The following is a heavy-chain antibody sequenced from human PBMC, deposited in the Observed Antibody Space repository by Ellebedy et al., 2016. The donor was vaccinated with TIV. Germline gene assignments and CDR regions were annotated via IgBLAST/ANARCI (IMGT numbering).Heavy chain of an antibody. CDR1: GFTFSSYG. CDR2: IWYDGSNK. Sequence: GGSLRLXCAASGFTFSSYGMHWVRQAPGKGLEWVAVIWYDGSNKYYADSVKGRFTISRDNSKNTLYLQMNSLRAEDTAVYYCAREPAVAGSIPYSLYYYYYMDVWGKGTTVTVSS. CDR3: AREPAVAGSIPYSLYYYYYMDV. V-gene: IGHV3-33*01. D-gene: IGHD6-19*01. J-gene: IGHJ6*03.